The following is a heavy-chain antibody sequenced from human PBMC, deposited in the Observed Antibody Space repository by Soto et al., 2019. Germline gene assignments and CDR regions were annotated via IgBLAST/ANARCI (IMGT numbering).Heavy chain of an antibody. Sequence: QVHLVQSGAEVKQPGASVRVSCKASGYTFTNYDITWVRQATGQGLEWMGWMNPDSENTGSPQKFQGRVTMTVNTSINKAYMELTSLRSEDTAVYYCTRAQFEFGSYFGREVWGQGTTVTVSS. CDR1: GYTFTNYD. CDR3: TRAQFEFGSYFGREV. J-gene: IGHJ6*02. CDR2: MNPDSENT. D-gene: IGHD2-15*01. V-gene: IGHV1-8*01.